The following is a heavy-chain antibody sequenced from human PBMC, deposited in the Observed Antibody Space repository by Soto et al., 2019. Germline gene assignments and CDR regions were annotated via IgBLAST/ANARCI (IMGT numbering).Heavy chain of an antibody. CDR3: ARARGLDYGDPMFDEYFQH. D-gene: IGHD4-17*01. CDR1: GYTFTSYY. CDR2: INPSGGST. V-gene: IGHV1-46*03. Sequence: ASVKVSCKASGYTFTSYYMHWVRQAPGQGLEWMGIINPSGGSTSYAQKFQGRVTMTRDTSTSTVYMELSSLRSEDTAVYYCARARGLDYGDPMFDEYFQHWGQGTLVTVSS. J-gene: IGHJ1*01.